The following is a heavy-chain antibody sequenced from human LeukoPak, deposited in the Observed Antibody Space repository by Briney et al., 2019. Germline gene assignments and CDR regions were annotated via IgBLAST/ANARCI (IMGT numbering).Heavy chain of an antibody. V-gene: IGHV4-30-4*02. CDR3: ARGRSSGY. D-gene: IGHD6-19*01. J-gene: IGHJ4*02. Sequence: SETLSLTCTVSGASIRSGDYYWSWIRQPPGKGLEWIGYIYDSGSTYYNPSLKSRITISVDTSENRFSLKLSSVTAADTAVYYCARGRSSGYWGQGTLVTVSS. CDR2: IYDSGST. CDR1: GASIRSGDYY.